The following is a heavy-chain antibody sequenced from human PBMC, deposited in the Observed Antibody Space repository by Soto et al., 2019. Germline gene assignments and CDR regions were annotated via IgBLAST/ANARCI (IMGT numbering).Heavy chain of an antibody. J-gene: IGHJ4*02. CDR1: VGSISSGNYY. CDR2: ISYSGST. CDR3: ARDKITGLFDY. V-gene: IGHV4-61*01. D-gene: IGHD2-8*02. Sequence: SETLSLTCTVSVGSISSGNYYWSWIRQPPGKGLEWIGCISYSGSTNYNPSLKSRVTISVDTSKNQFSLKLTSVTAADTAVYYCARDKITGLFDYWGQGTLVTVSS.